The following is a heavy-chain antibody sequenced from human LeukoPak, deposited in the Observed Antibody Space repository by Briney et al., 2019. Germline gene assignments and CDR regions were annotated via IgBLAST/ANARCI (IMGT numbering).Heavy chain of an antibody. CDR1: GFTFWNYA. J-gene: IGHJ4*02. D-gene: IGHD3-16*01. CDR2: ISGSGGST. V-gene: IGHV3-23*01. Sequence: GGSLRLSCAASGFTFWNYAMSWVRQAPGKGLEWVSTISGSGGSTYYADSAKGRLTISRDNSKNTLSLQMNSLRAGDTAVYYCAKEVSNGGVFDSWGQGTLVTVSS. CDR3: AKEVSNGGVFDS.